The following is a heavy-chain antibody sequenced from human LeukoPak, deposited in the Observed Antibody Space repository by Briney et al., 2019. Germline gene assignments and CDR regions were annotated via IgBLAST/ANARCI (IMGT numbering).Heavy chain of an antibody. Sequence: PGGSLRLSCAASGFTFDDYGMSWVRQAPGKGLEWVSRINWNGGSTGYADSVKGRFTISRDNAKNSLYLQMNSLRAEDTALYYCARATSRIAVAGPFQHWGQGTLVTVSS. D-gene: IGHD6-19*01. J-gene: IGHJ1*01. V-gene: IGHV3-20*04. CDR3: ARATSRIAVAGPFQH. CDR2: INWNGGST. CDR1: GFTFDDYG.